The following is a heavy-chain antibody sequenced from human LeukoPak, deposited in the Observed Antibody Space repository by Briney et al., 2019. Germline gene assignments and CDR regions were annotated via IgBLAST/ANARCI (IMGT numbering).Heavy chain of an antibody. CDR1: GYIFPTYS. Sequence: ASVEVSCKASGYIFPTYSMHWVRQAPGQSLEWLGWINADGSHTEYSQKFQGRVTLTRDTSANTAYMELSTLTSEDTSFYYCARESGRGGEDYWGQGTLVTVSS. CDR2: INADGSHT. V-gene: IGHV1-3*01. CDR3: ARESGRGGEDY. D-gene: IGHD3-16*01. J-gene: IGHJ4*02.